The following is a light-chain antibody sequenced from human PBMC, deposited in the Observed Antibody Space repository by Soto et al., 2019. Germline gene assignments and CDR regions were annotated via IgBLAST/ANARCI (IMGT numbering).Light chain of an antibody. V-gene: IGKV3-20*01. CDR2: GAS. CDR1: QSVSSSY. Sequence: EIVLTQSPGTLSLSPGERATLSCRASQSVSSSYLAWYQQKPGQAPRLLIYGASSRATGIPDRFSGSGSGTDFTLTISRLEPEDFAVYYCQPYGSHGTFGQGTKVEIK. CDR3: QPYGSHGT. J-gene: IGKJ1*01.